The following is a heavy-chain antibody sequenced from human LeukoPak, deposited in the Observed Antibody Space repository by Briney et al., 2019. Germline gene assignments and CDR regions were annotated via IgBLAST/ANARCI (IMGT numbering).Heavy chain of an antibody. CDR2: IVFSGTT. Sequence: SETLSITCTVSGGSFSNFYWSWIRQSPGKGLEWIGYIVFSGTTNYNPSLRSRATISVDTSKNQFSLRLTSVTASDTAVYYCARDVNYWGQGTLVTVSS. V-gene: IGHV4-59*01. CDR1: GGSFSNFY. J-gene: IGHJ4*02. CDR3: ARDVNY.